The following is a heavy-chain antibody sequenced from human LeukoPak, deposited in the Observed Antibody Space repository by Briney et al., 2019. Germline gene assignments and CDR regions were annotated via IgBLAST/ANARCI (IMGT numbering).Heavy chain of an antibody. J-gene: IGHJ4*02. D-gene: IGHD3-10*01. Sequence: GGSLRLSCAVSGFSVRDNYLNWVRQSPGGGLECVSVLYSGGAAYYADSVKGRFTISRDTSKNTLSLQMNSLRVEDTALYYCARGTFSPQGSYYGHWGQGTRVTVSS. V-gene: IGHV3-53*01. CDR3: ARGTFSPQGSYYGH. CDR1: GFSVRDNY. CDR2: LYSGGAA.